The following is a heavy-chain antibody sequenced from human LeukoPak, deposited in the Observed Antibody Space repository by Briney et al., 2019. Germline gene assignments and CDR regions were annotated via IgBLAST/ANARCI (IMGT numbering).Heavy chain of an antibody. Sequence: PGGSLRLSCAASGFTFSIYWMSWVRQAPGKGLEWVANIKQDGSEKYYVDSVKGRFTISRDNAKNSVFLQMDSLRAEDTAVYYCARDHLGGGWFSLSPWGQGTLVTVSS. CDR1: GFTFSIYW. D-gene: IGHD6-19*01. CDR3: ARDHLGGGWFSLSP. J-gene: IGHJ5*02. CDR2: IKQDGSEK. V-gene: IGHV3-7*03.